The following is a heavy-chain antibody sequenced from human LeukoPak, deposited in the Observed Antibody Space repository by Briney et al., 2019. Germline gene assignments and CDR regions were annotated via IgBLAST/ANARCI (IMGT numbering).Heavy chain of an antibody. Sequence: ASVKVSCKASGGTFSSYAISWVRQAPGQGLEWMGGIIPIFGTANYAQRFQGRVTITADESTSTAYMELSGLRSEDTAVYYCARSPYGPGSYEPSYYYYGMDVWGQGTTVTVSS. CDR1: GGTFSSYA. CDR3: ARSPYGPGSYEPSYYYYGMDV. CDR2: IIPIFGTA. D-gene: IGHD3-10*01. J-gene: IGHJ6*02. V-gene: IGHV1-69*13.